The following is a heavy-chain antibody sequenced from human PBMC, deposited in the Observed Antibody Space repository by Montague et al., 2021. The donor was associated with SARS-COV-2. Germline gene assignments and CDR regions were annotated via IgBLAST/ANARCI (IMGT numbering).Heavy chain of an antibody. D-gene: IGHD2-2*02. CDR3: ARQGIVPAAILEWGWFDT. CDR1: GYSFTSYW. CDR2: IDPSDSYT. V-gene: IGHV5-10-1*01. Sequence: QSGAEVKKPGESLRISCKGSGYSFTSYWISWVRQMPRKGLEWMGRIDPSDSYTNYSPSFQGHVTISADKSISTAYLQWSSLKASDTAMYYCARQGIVPAAILEWGWFDTWGQGTLVTVSS. J-gene: IGHJ5*02.